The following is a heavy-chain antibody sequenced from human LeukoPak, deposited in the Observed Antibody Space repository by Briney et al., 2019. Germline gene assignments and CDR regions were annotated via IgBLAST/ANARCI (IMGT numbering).Heavy chain of an antibody. D-gene: IGHD7-27*01. CDR3: ARNRSRTGDSFDV. J-gene: IGHJ3*01. V-gene: IGHV4-34*01. CDR2: INHSGST. CDR1: GVSSCGFN. Sequence: SETLSLTSAVYGVSSCGFNWGWIPQRPGKGREWSVEINHSGSTNYSPSLKSRVTISVDTSKNQFSLKLSSVTAAGTAVYYCARNRSRTGDSFDVWGQGTTVTVSS.